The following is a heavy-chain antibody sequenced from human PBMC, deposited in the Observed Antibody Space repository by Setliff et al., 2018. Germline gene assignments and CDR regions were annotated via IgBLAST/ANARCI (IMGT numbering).Heavy chain of an antibody. D-gene: IGHD6-19*01. CDR3: ARGWGSGWSKEGAFDI. J-gene: IGHJ3*02. CDR2: INHSGST. Sequence: ASETLSLTCAVYGGSFSGYYWSWLRQPPGKGLEWIGEINHSGSTNYNPSLKSRVTISVDTSKNQLSLKLSSVTAADTAVYYCARGWGSGWSKEGAFDIWGQGTMVTVSS. V-gene: IGHV4-34*01. CDR1: GGSFSGYY.